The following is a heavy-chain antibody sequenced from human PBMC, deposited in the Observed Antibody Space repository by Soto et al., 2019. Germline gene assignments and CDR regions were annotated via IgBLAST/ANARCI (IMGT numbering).Heavy chain of an antibody. CDR2: ISYDGSDK. J-gene: IGHJ4*02. V-gene: IGHV3-30*18. CDR3: AKSPNFYCSSPNCYKFYFDF. Sequence: SLRLSCAASGFTFNTYGMHWVRQAPGKGLEWVAVISYDGSDKYYADSVKGRFIISRDNSKNTLYLQMNSLIAEDTAIYYCAKSPNFYCSSPNCYKFYFDFWGQGALVTVSS. D-gene: IGHD2-2*02. CDR1: GFTFNTYG.